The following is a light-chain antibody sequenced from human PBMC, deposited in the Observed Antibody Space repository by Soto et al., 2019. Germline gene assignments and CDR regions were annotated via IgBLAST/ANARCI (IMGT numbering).Light chain of an antibody. Sequence: EIVMTQSPATLSLSPGERATLSCRASQSVSSNLAWYQQKPGQAPRLLIYGASTRATGIPARFSGSGSGTEFTLTINSLQSEDFGVYYCQQYNNWPPYTFGQGTKLEIK. CDR2: GAS. J-gene: IGKJ2*01. V-gene: IGKV3-15*01. CDR3: QQYNNWPPYT. CDR1: QSVSSN.